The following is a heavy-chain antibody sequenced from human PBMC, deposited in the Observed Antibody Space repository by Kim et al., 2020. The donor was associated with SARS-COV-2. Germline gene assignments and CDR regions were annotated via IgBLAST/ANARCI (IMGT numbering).Heavy chain of an antibody. Sequence: ASVKVSCKASGYTFTSYYMYWVRQAPGQGLEWMGIINPSGGSTSYAQKFQGRVTMTRDTSTSTVYMELRSLRSEDTAVYYCARDRVTIFGVVIPYYYYGMDVWGQGTTVTVSS. CDR3: ARDRVTIFGVVIPYYYYGMDV. CDR2: INPSGGST. D-gene: IGHD3-3*01. J-gene: IGHJ6*02. CDR1: GYTFTSYY. V-gene: IGHV1-46*01.